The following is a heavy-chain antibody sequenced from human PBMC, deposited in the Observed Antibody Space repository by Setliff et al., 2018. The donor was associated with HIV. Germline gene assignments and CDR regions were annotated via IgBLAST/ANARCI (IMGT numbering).Heavy chain of an antibody. CDR3: AKDNSEHWPTGRLDY. D-gene: IGHD4-17*01. CDR2: ITGGGAT. Sequence: GGSLRLSCAPSEFAFSTHIIHWVRQAPGKGLEWVSSITGGGATQYADFVKGRFTISRDVSKDTVFLQMNSLRVDDTAVYYCAKDNSEHWPTGRLDYWGQGTLVTVSS. J-gene: IGHJ4*02. CDR1: EFAFSTHI. V-gene: IGHV3-23*01.